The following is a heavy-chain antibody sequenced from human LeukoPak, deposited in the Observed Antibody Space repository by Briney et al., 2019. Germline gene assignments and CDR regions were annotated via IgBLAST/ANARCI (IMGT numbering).Heavy chain of an antibody. CDR3: ARHRHSSVGWFDP. V-gene: IGHV4-39*01. Sequence: SETLSLTCTVSGGSISSSSYYWGWIRQPPGKGLEWIGSIYYSGSTYYNPSLKSRVTISVDTSKNQFSLKLSSVTAADTAVYYCARHRHSSVGWFDPWGQGTLVTFSS. CDR1: GGSISSSSYY. CDR2: IYYSGST. D-gene: IGHD6-19*01. J-gene: IGHJ5*02.